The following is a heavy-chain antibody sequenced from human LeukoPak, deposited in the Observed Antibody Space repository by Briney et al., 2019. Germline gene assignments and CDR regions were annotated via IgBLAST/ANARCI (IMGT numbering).Heavy chain of an antibody. CDR3: AKDGSAYYYYYMDV. Sequence: GGSLRLSCAASGFTFSSYAMSWVRQAPGKGLEWVSAISGSGGSTYYADSVKGRFTISRDNSKNSLYLQMNSLRTEDTALYYCAKDGSAYYYYYMDVWGKGTTVTVSS. CDR2: ISGSGGST. D-gene: IGHD6-25*01. V-gene: IGHV3-23*01. J-gene: IGHJ6*03. CDR1: GFTFSSYA.